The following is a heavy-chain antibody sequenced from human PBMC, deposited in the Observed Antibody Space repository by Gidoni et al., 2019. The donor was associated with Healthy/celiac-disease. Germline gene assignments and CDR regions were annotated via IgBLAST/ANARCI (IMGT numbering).Heavy chain of an antibody. CDR3: ARDYYDSSGYYYHY. V-gene: IGHV3-48*02. D-gene: IGHD3-22*01. CDR2: ISSSSSTI. Sequence: EVRLVESGGGFVQPGGSLGLSCPASGFPFSSYSMNWVRQAPGKGLGWVSYISSSSSTIYYADSVKGRFTISRDNAKNSLYLQMNSLRDEDTAVYYCARDYYDSSGYYYHYWGQGTLVTVSS. J-gene: IGHJ4*02. CDR1: GFPFSSYS.